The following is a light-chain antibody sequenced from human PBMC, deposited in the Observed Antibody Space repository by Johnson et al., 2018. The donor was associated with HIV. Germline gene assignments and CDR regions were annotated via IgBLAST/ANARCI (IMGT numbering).Light chain of an antibody. J-gene: IGLJ1*01. CDR2: ENN. Sequence: SVLTQPPSVSAAPGQRVTISCSGSTSNIGNNYVSWYQQLPGTAPKLLIYENNKRPSGIPDRFSASKSGTSATLGITGLQTWDEADYYCGAWDSSLSACYVFGTGTKLTVL. CDR1: TSNIGNNY. CDR3: GAWDSSLSACYV. V-gene: IGLV1-51*02.